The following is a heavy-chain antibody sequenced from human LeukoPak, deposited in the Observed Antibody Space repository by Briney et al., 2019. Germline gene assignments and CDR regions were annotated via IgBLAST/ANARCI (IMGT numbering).Heavy chain of an antibody. CDR2: ISAYNGNT. Sequence: ASVKVSCKASGYTFTSYGISWVRQAPGQGLEWMGWISAYNGNTNYAQKLQGRVTMTTDTSTSTAYMELRSLRSDDTAVYYCARVVIKIWPPQAKAPHYWGQATLVTVSS. CDR3: ARVVIKIWPPQAKAPHY. J-gene: IGHJ4*02. CDR1: GYTFTSYG. V-gene: IGHV1-18*01. D-gene: IGHD3-9*01.